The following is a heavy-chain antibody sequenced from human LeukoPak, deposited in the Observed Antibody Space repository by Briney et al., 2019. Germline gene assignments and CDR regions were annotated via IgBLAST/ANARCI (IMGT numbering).Heavy chain of an antibody. Sequence: PSETLSLTCTVSGASISTSSYYWGWIRQPPGKGLEWIGSIHYSGFTFQNPSLKSRVTISLDTSENQFSLKLSSVTAADTAVYYCARQGTTTAIHSWGLGTLVIVSS. D-gene: IGHD1-7*01. CDR3: ARQGTTTAIHS. CDR2: IHYSGFT. CDR1: GASISTSSYY. V-gene: IGHV4-39*01. J-gene: IGHJ4*02.